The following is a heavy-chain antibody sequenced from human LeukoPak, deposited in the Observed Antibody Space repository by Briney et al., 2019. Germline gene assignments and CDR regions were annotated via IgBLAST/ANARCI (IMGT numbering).Heavy chain of an antibody. V-gene: IGHV3-23*01. CDR2: FSGGGTS. CDR3: GKEVERHFDLKY. Sequence: GGSLRLSCAASGFTSGIYAMSWVRQAPGKGLEWVSAFSGGGTSNYADSVKGRFTLSRDHSKNTLYLQMNSLRAEDTAVYYCGKEVERHFDLKYWGQGALVTVSS. J-gene: IGHJ4*02. CDR1: GFTSGIYA.